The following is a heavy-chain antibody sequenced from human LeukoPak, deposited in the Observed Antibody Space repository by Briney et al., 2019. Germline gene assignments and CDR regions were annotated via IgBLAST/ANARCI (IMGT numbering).Heavy chain of an antibody. D-gene: IGHD4-17*01. V-gene: IGHV4-34*01. CDR3: ARDRGDYGDYHGLWFDP. J-gene: IGHJ5*02. CDR2: IKHFGTA. Sequence: SVALSLTCPVYGGCFRGYYRRWIRQSAGKGLEWIGEIKHFGTANYNPSLKSRVTTSVVTSKIQLSLKLSSVTSADTAVYYCARDRGDYGDYHGLWFDPWGQGTLVTVSS. CDR1: GGCFRGYY.